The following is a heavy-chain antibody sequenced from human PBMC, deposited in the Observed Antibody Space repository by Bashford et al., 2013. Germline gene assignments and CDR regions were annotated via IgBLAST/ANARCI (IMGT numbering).Heavy chain of an antibody. CDR2: MNPNSGNT. V-gene: IGHV1-8*01. Sequence: ASVKVSCKASGYTFTSYDINWVRQATGQGLEWMGWMNPNSGNTGYAQKFQGRVTMTRNTSISTAYMELSSLRSEDTAVYYCARDRETAMPHHYYGMDVWGQGTTVTVSS. J-gene: IGHJ6*02. D-gene: IGHD2-2*01. CDR1: GYTFTSYD. CDR3: ARDRETAMPHHYYGMDV.